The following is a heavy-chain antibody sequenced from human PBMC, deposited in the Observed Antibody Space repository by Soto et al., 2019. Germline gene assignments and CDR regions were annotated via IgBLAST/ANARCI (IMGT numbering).Heavy chain of an antibody. Sequence: SVKVSCKASGGTFSSYAISWLRESPGQGLEWMGGIIPIFGTANYAQKFQGRVTITADESTSTAYMELSSLRSEDTAVYYCARGYQEWELPPRWVYYYYYGMDVWGQGTTVTVSS. J-gene: IGHJ6*02. CDR3: ARGYQEWELPPRWVYYYYYGMDV. CDR2: IIPIFGTA. CDR1: GGTFSSYA. V-gene: IGHV1-69*13. D-gene: IGHD1-26*01.